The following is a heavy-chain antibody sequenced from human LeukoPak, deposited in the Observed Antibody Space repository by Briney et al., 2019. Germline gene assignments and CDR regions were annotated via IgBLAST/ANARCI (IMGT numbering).Heavy chain of an antibody. D-gene: IGHD3-10*01. J-gene: IGHJ5*02. V-gene: IGHV4-4*02. CDR2: IYYTGST. CDR3: ARTLRGNNWFDP. Sequence: SGTLSLTCGVSGGSISSSYWWSWVRQPPGKGLEWIGTIYYTGSTYYNPSLKSRVTISVDTSKNQFSLNLTSVTAADTAVYYCARTLRGNNWFDPWGQGTLVTVSS. CDR1: GGSISSSYW.